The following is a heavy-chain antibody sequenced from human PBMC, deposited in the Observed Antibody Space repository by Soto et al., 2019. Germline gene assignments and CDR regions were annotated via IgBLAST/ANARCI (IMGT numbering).Heavy chain of an antibody. V-gene: IGHV1-3*01. CDR2: INAANGDT. D-gene: IGHD6-13*01. CDR1: GYTFTSYG. Sequence: ASVKISCKASGYTFTSYGIHWVRQAPGQRLEWMGWINAANGDTKYSPKFQGRVTITRDTSASTAYMELSSLRSEDTAVYYCVRRHVSATGIDWFDPWGQGTLVTVSS. CDR3: VRRHVSATGIDWFDP. J-gene: IGHJ5*02.